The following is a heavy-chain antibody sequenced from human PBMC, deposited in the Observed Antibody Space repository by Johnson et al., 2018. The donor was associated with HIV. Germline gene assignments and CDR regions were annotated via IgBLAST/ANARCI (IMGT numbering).Heavy chain of an antibody. D-gene: IGHD2-15*01. CDR3: ATESRYCSGGSCQDAFDI. V-gene: IGHV3-30-3*01. Sequence: QVQLVESGGGVVQPGRSLRLSCAASGFTFSSYAMHWVRQAPGKGLEWVAVISYDGSNKYYADSVKGRFTISRDNAKNSLYLQMNSLRAEDTAFYYCATESRYCSGGSCQDAFDICGQGTMVTVSS. CDR1: GFTFSSYA. CDR2: ISYDGSNK. J-gene: IGHJ3*02.